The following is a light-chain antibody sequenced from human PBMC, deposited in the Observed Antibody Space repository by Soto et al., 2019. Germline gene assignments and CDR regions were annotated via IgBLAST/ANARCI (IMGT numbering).Light chain of an antibody. J-gene: IGKJ1*01. CDR1: QSVSSSY. CDR2: GAS. V-gene: IGKV3-20*01. Sequence: EIVLTQSPGTLSLSPGERATLSCRASQSVSSSYLAWYQQKPGQAPRLLIYGASIRATGIPDRFSGSGSGTDFTLTISRLEPEDFALYYCQQYGSSPQTFGQGTKVEIK. CDR3: QQYGSSPQT.